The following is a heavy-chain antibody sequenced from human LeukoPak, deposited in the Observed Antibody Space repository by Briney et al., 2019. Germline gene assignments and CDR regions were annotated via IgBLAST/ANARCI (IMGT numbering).Heavy chain of an antibody. J-gene: IGHJ6*02. CDR3: ARGNGDTPYYYYGMDV. CDR1: GFTVSSNY. V-gene: IGHV3-53*01. CDR2: IYSGGST. Sequence: GGSLRLSCAASGFTVSSNYMSWVRQAPGKGLEWVSVIYSGGSTYYADSVKGRFTISRDNSKNTLYLQMNSLRAEDTAVYYCARGNGDTPYYYYGMDVWGQGTTVTVSS. D-gene: IGHD4-17*01.